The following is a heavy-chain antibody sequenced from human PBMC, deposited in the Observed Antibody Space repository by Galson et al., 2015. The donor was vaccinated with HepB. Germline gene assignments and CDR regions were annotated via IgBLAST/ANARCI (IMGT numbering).Heavy chain of an antibody. J-gene: IGHJ6*02. D-gene: IGHD6-13*01. V-gene: IGHV1-2*02. CDR3: ARESLEIKDSSSWYVVYYYGMDV. CDR1: GYTFTGYY. Sequence: SVTVSCKASGYTFTGYYMHWVRQAPGQGLEWMGWINPNSGGTNYAQKFQGRVTMTRDTSISTAYMELSRLRSDDTAVYYCARESLEIKDSSSWYVVYYYGMDVWGQGTTVTVSS. CDR2: INPNSGGT.